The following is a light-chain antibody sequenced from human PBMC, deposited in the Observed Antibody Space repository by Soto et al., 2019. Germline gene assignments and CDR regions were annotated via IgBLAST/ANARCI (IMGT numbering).Light chain of an antibody. CDR2: AAS. CDR1: QSVNSAH. V-gene: IGKV3-20*01. CDR3: QHYGWSPQ. Sequence: EIVLTQSPGTLSLSPGERATLSCRTSQSVNSAHLAWYRQRPGQTPSLLIYAASKRAAGTPDRFSGGGTGTDFTLTISRLEPEDLAMYFCQHYGWSPQFGQGTKLEI. J-gene: IGKJ2*01.